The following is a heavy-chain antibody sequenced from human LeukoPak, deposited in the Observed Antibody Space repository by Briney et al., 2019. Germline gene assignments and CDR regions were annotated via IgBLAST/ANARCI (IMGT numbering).Heavy chain of an antibody. J-gene: IGHJ6*02. CDR3: ARLPQPEGYYYGMDV. CDR2: IYYSGST. CDR1: GGSISSGDYY. V-gene: IGHV4-30-4*01. D-gene: IGHD2-2*01. Sequence: PSETLSLTCTVSGGSISSGDYYWSWIRQPPGKGLEWGGYIYYSGSTYYNPSLKSRVTISVDTSKNQFSLKLSSVTAADTAVYYCARLPQPEGYYYGMDVWGQGTTVTVSS.